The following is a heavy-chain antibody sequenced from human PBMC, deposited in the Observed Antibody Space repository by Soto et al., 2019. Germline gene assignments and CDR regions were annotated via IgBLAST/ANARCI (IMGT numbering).Heavy chain of an antibody. CDR1: GFTFSTYN. V-gene: IGHV3-21*01. J-gene: IGHJ3*02. Sequence: EVQLVESGGGLVKPGGSLRLSCVASGFTFSTYNMNWVRQAPGKGLEWVSSISSSSSYIYYADSMKGRFTISRDNAKISLYLQMSSLRAEDTAVYYCASVRTTNDAFEIWGQGTLVTVSS. CDR3: ASVRTTNDAFEI. D-gene: IGHD3-10*01. CDR2: ISSSSSYI.